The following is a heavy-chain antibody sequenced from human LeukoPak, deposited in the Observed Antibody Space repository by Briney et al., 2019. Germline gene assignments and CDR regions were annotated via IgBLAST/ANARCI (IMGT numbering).Heavy chain of an antibody. J-gene: IGHJ5*02. CDR1: GGSITSYY. CDR2: IYYSGST. Sequence: SETLSLTCTVSGGSITSYYWSWIRQPPGKGLEWVGYIYYSGSTNYNPSLKRGGTISVDTSKNQFSLKLSSVPAADTAVYYCARWGSVSYYDFWSGYYRYNWFDPWGQGTLVTVSS. CDR3: ARWGSVSYYDFWSGYYRYNWFDP. D-gene: IGHD3-3*01. V-gene: IGHV4-59*01.